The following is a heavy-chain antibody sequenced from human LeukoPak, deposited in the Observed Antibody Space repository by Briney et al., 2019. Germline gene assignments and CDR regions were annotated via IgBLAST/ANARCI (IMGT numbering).Heavy chain of an antibody. J-gene: IGHJ2*01. V-gene: IGHV4-4*07. CDR3: AREFLSYYDSSGYYYGWYFDL. CDR2: IYTSGNT. CDR1: GGSISSYY. D-gene: IGHD3-22*01. Sequence: SETLSLTCTVSGGSISSYYWSWIRQPAGKGLEWIGRIYTSGNTNYNPSLKSRVTMSVDTSKNQFSLKLSSVTAADTAVYYCAREFLSYYDSSGYYYGWYFDLWGRGTLVTVSS.